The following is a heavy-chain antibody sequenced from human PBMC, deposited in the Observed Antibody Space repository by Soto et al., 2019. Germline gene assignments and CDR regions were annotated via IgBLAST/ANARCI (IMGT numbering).Heavy chain of an antibody. CDR2: ITSDTNTI. CDR3: ARSVEGHFDY. V-gene: IGHV3-48*02. J-gene: IGHJ4*02. D-gene: IGHD6-19*01. Sequence: EVQLVESGGGLVQPGGSLRLSCAASGFPFSIYSMNWVRQAPGKGLEWSSYITSDTNTIKYADSVKGRFTISRDNAKNLVYLQMNSLRDEDTSVYFCARSVEGHFDYWGQGTVVTFSS. CDR1: GFPFSIYS.